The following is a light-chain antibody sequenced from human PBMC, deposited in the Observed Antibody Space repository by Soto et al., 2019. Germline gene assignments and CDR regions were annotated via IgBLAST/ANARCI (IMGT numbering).Light chain of an antibody. V-gene: IGKV3-20*01. CDR2: DAS. CDR1: QSVSGSY. J-gene: IGKJ3*01. CDR3: QQYGNSLT. Sequence: EIVLTQSPGTLSLSPGERATLSCRASQSVSGSYLAWYQQKRGQAPRLVIYDASSRATGIPDRFSGSGSGTDFSLTISRVEPEDFAVYYCQQYGNSLTFGPGTKVDIK.